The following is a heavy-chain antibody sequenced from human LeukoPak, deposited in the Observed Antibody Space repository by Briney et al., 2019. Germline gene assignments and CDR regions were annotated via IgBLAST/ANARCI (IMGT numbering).Heavy chain of an antibody. Sequence: GGSLTLSRAASGFTFSKAWMSWVRQAPGKGLEWVGRIKSKTDGGTTDYAAPLKGRFTISKDDSKNTLYLQRNSMKTEATAVYYCTIPEKLRWGGDAFDIWGQGTMVTVSS. V-gene: IGHV3-15*01. D-gene: IGHD3-16*01. CDR1: GFTFSKAW. CDR3: TIPEKLRWGGDAFDI. J-gene: IGHJ3*02. CDR2: IKSKTDGGTT.